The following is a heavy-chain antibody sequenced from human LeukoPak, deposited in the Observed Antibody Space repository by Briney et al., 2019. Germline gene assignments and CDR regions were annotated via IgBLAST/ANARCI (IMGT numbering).Heavy chain of an antibody. D-gene: IGHD6-19*01. CDR3: AKPAISSSGWYYDY. CDR2: INSDGINT. Sequence: GGSLRLSCAASGFTFSNYWMHWVRQAPGKGLVWVSRINSDGINTSYADSVKGRFTISRDDSKNTLYLQMNSLRAEDTAVYYCAKPAISSSGWYYDYWGQGTLVTVSS. V-gene: IGHV3-74*01. CDR1: GFTFSNYW. J-gene: IGHJ4*02.